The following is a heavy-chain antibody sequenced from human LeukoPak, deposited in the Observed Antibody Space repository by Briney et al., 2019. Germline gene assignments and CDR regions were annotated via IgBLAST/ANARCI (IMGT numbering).Heavy chain of an antibody. V-gene: IGHV4-59*01. CDR2: VYYTGNT. CDR3: ARLGSYFDY. Sequence: AETLSLTCTVSGGSISYYYWSWIRQPPGKGLEWIGYVYYTGNTNYNPSLKSRVTMSVDTSKNQFSLKLSSVTAADTAIYYCARLGSYFDYWGQGTLVTVSS. D-gene: IGHD1-26*01. CDR1: GGSISYYY. J-gene: IGHJ4*02.